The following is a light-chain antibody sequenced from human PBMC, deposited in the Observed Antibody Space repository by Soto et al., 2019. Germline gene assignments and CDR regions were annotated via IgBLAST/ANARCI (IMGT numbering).Light chain of an antibody. CDR2: GAS. V-gene: IGKV3-20*01. Sequence: EIVLMQSPGILSLSPGERATLSCRASQSVTNNYLAWYQQIPGQAPRLLINGASFRATGIPDRFSGSGSGTDFTLTISRLEPEDFAVYYCQQYGRSPGTFGQGTKVEIK. CDR1: QSVTNNY. CDR3: QQYGRSPGT. J-gene: IGKJ1*01.